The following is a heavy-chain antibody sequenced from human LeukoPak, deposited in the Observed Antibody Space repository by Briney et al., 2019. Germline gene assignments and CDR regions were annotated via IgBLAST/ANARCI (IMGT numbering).Heavy chain of an antibody. CDR3: ARPTYYYDSSGYSL. Sequence: SETLSLTCTVSGGSISSYYWSWIRQPPGKGLEWIGYIYYSGSTNYNPSLKSRVTISVDTSKNQFSLKLSSVTAADTAVYYCARPTYYYDSSGYSLWGQGTLVTVSS. CDR2: IYYSGST. V-gene: IGHV4-59*08. J-gene: IGHJ4*02. CDR1: GGSISSYY. D-gene: IGHD3-22*01.